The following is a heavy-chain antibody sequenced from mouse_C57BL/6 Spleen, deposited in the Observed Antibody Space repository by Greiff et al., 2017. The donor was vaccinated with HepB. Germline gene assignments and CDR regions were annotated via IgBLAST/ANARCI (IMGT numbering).Heavy chain of an antibody. J-gene: IGHJ4*01. Sequence: EVMLVESGGGLVKPGGSLELSCAASGFTFSDYGMHWVRQAPEKGLEWVAYISSGSSTIYYADTVKGRFTISRDNAKNTLCLQMTSLRSEDTAMYYCARSGYSNSAMDYWGQGTSVTVSS. CDR1: GFTFSDYG. CDR3: ARSGYSNSAMDY. V-gene: IGHV5-17*01. D-gene: IGHD2-5*01. CDR2: ISSGSSTI.